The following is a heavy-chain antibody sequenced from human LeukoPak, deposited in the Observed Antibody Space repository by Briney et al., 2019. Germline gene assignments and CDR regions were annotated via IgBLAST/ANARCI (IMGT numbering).Heavy chain of an antibody. Sequence: ASVKVSCKASGYTFTNYDINWVRQATGQGLEWMGWMNPNSGNTGYAQKFQGRVTITRNTSISTAYMELSSLRSQDTAVYYCARGQGGDDYYYYYMDVWGKGTTVTVSS. CDR2: MNPNSGNT. CDR3: ARGQGGDDYYYYYMDV. CDR1: GYTFTNYD. J-gene: IGHJ6*03. V-gene: IGHV1-8*03. D-gene: IGHD2-21*02.